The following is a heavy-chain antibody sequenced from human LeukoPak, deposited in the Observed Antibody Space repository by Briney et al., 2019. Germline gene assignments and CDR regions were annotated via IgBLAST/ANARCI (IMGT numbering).Heavy chain of an antibody. J-gene: IGHJ6*03. D-gene: IGHD3-10*01. Sequence: GGSLRLSCAVSGVNFSSYWMSWVRQAPGKGLEWVANIKQDGSEEYYVDSVKGRFTISTDNAKNSLYLQMNSLRAEDTAVYYCARVRGSGSYFSHYYYYYMDVWGKGTTVTISS. CDR2: IKQDGSEE. V-gene: IGHV3-7*03. CDR1: GVNFSSYW. CDR3: ARVRGSGSYFSHYYYYYMDV.